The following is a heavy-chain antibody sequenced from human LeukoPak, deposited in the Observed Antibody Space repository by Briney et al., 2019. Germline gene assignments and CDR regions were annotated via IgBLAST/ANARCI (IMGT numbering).Heavy chain of an antibody. Sequence: PSETLSLTCTVSGGSISSYYWSWIRQPPGKGLEWIGYIYYSGGTNYNPSLKSRVTISVDKSKNQFSLKLSSVTAADTAVYYCARHGYSSGWGNEYFQHWGQGTLVTVSS. CDR2: IYYSGGT. V-gene: IGHV4-59*08. D-gene: IGHD6-19*01. CDR3: ARHGYSSGWGNEYFQH. CDR1: GGSISSYY. J-gene: IGHJ1*01.